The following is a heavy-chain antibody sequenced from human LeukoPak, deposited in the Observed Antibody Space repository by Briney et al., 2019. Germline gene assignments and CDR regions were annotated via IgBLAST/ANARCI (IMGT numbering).Heavy chain of an antibody. CDR2: ISYDGTNK. V-gene: IGHV3-30*18. CDR1: GFTFSNYA. D-gene: IGHD6-19*01. CDR3: AKGEGGDSGWYGDY. Sequence: GGSLRLSCAASGFTFSNYAMHWVRQAPGKGLEWVAVISYDGTNKYYADPVKGRFTISRDNSKNTLFLQMNSLRAEDTAVYYCAKGEGGDSGWYGDYWGQGTLVTVSS. J-gene: IGHJ4*02.